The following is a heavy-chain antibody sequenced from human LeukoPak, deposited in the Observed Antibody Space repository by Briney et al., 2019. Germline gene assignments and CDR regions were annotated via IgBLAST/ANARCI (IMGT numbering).Heavy chain of an antibody. V-gene: IGHV4-61*01. Sequence: TSETLSLTCIVSGGSISISNYYWSWIRQPPGKGLEWIGYIYYSGNTNYNPSLKSRVTILVDTSENQFSLRLSSVTAADTAVYYCARETSYGDSYDYWGQGTLVTVSS. D-gene: IGHD4/OR15-4a*01. CDR3: ARETSYGDSYDY. CDR2: IYYSGNT. J-gene: IGHJ4*02. CDR1: GGSISISNYY.